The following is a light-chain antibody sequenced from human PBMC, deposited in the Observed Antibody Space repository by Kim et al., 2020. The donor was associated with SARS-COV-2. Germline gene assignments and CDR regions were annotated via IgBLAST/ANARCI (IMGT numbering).Light chain of an antibody. J-gene: IGLJ2*01. CDR1: NIGGKN. Sequence: SYEQAQPPSSSVAPGKTARITCGGDNIGGKNVHWYQQKPGQAPVLVVYDDRDRPSGIPERFSGSNFGNTATLTISGVEAEDEADYYCQVWDSSSDHVVFGGGTQLTVL. CDR3: QVWDSSSDHVV. CDR2: DDR. V-gene: IGLV3-21*03.